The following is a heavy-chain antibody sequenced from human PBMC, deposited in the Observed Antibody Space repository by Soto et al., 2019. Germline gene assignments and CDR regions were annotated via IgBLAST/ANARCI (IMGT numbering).Heavy chain of an antibody. CDR1: GYTFTGHY. CDR3: AREVGKVGYSSSSCDY. CDR2: INPDNGGT. V-gene: IGHV1-2*02. J-gene: IGHJ4*02. Sequence: QVQLVQSGAEVKKPGASVKVSCKASGYTFTGHYMYWVRQAPGQGLEWMGWINPDNGGTSYAQKFQGRVTMTTDTSMNSAYMELSRLRSDDTAVYYCAREVGKVGYSSSSCDYWGQGSLVTVST. D-gene: IGHD6-6*01.